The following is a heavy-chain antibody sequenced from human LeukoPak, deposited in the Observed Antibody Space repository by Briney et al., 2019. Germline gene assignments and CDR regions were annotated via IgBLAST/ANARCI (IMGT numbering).Heavy chain of an antibody. Sequence: PGGSLTLSCAASGFTFSSYSMNWVRQAPGKGLEWVSSISSSSSYIYYADSVKGRFTISRDNAKNSLYLQMNRLRAEDTAVYYCASSPRGAFDYWGQGTLVTVSS. V-gene: IGHV3-21*01. CDR3: ASSPRGAFDY. CDR2: ISSSSSYI. J-gene: IGHJ4*02. CDR1: GFTFSSYS. D-gene: IGHD3-16*01.